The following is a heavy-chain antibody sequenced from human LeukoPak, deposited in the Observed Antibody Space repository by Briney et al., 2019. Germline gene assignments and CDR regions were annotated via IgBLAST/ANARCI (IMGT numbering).Heavy chain of an antibody. CDR2: ISAYNGNT. J-gene: IGHJ5*02. D-gene: IGHD6-13*01. CDR1: GYTFTSYG. CDR3: ARDLQSIAASNWFDP. Sequence: ASVKVSCKASGYTFTSYGTSWVRQAPGQGLEWMGWISAYNGNTNYAQKLQGRVTMTTDTSTSTAYMELRSLRSDDTAVYYCARDLQSIAASNWFDPWGQGTLVTVSS. V-gene: IGHV1-18*01.